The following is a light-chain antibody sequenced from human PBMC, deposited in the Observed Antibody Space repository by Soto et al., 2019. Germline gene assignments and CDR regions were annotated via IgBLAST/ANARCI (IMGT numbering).Light chain of an antibody. J-gene: IGLJ1*01. CDR1: SSDVGGHYY. CDR3: SSYSSSSTPYV. V-gene: IGLV2-14*01. Sequence: QSALTQPASVSGSPGQSITISCTGTSSDVGGHYYVSWHQQHPGKAPKLIIYGVSDRPSDVSDRFSGYKSGNTASLTISGLQAEDEADYYCSSYSSSSTPYVFGTGTKVTVL. CDR2: GVS.